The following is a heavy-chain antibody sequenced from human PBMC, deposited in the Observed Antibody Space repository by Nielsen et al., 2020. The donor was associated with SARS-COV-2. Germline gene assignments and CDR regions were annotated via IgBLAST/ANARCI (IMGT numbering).Heavy chain of an antibody. D-gene: IGHD3-10*01. CDR1: GFTFSSYS. Sequence: GESLKISCAASGFTFSSYSMNWVRQAPGKGLEWVSYISSSSSTIYYADSVKGRFTISRDNAKNSLYLQMNSLRAEDTAVYYCARVVYYGSGSLDYWGQGTLVTVSS. J-gene: IGHJ4*02. CDR3: ARVVYYGSGSLDY. CDR2: ISSSSSTI. V-gene: IGHV3-48*04.